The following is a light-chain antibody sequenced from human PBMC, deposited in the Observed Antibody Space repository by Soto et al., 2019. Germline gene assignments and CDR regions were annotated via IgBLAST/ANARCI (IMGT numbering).Light chain of an antibody. CDR2: LGS. Sequence: EIVVTQSPLSLPVTPGEPASISCKSSQSLLHSNGNTYLDWYLQKPGQSPQLLIYLGSNRASGVPDRFSGSGSATDFTLNISTVEAEDVGVYYCMQALHTRTFGQGTKVEIK. CDR1: QSLLHSNGNTY. CDR3: MQALHTRT. J-gene: IGKJ1*01. V-gene: IGKV2-28*01.